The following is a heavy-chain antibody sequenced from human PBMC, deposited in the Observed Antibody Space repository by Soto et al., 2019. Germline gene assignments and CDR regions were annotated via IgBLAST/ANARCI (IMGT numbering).Heavy chain of an antibody. Sequence: QVQLVQSGAAVKKPGASVKVSCKASGYTFTSYGISWVRQAPGQGLEWMGWISAYNGNTTYAQKLQGRVTMTTDTSTSTAYMELRSLRSDDTAVYYCARDPSPYAHIPSDAFDIWGQGTMVTVSS. D-gene: IGHD4-17*01. J-gene: IGHJ3*02. CDR1: GYTFTSYG. CDR2: ISAYNGNT. V-gene: IGHV1-18*01. CDR3: ARDPSPYAHIPSDAFDI.